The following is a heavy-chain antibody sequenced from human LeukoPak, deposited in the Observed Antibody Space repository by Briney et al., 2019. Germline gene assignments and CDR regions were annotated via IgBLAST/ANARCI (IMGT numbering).Heavy chain of an antibody. J-gene: IGHJ5*02. V-gene: IGHV4-59*08. Sequence: PSETLSLTCTVSGGSISSYYWSWIRQPPGKGLEWIGYIYYSGSTNYNPSLRSRVTISVDTSKNQFSLKLSSVTAADTAVYYCARHFDWLLTSFDPRGQGTLVTVSS. CDR1: GGSISSYY. CDR2: IYYSGST. D-gene: IGHD3-9*01. CDR3: ARHFDWLLTSFDP.